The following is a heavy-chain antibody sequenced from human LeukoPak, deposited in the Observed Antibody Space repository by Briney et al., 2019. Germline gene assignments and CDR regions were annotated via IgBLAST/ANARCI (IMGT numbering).Heavy chain of an antibody. D-gene: IGHD4-17*01. CDR3: ARDRSDYVSAYYYYGMDV. Sequence: SQTLSLTCTVSGGSISSGGYYWSWIRQHPGKGLEWIGYIYYSGSTYYNPSLKSRVTIPVDTSKNQFSLKLSSVTAADTAVYYCARDRSDYVSAYYYYGMDVWGQGTTVTVSS. CDR1: GGSISSGGYY. CDR2: IYYSGST. V-gene: IGHV4-31*03. J-gene: IGHJ6*02.